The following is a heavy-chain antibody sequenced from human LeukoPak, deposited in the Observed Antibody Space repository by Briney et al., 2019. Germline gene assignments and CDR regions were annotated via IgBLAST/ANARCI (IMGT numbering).Heavy chain of an antibody. D-gene: IGHD1-1*01. Sequence: PSETLSLICAVSGASISSSIHYWGWVRQPPGKGLEWIGSVYYSGGTYYNPSLESRLTISVDTSNNRFSLKLKSVTAADTAVFYCARVTTGSTTLDSWGQGILVTVSS. CDR1: GASISSSIHY. CDR2: VYYSGGT. J-gene: IGHJ5*01. CDR3: ARVTTGSTTLDS. V-gene: IGHV4-39*02.